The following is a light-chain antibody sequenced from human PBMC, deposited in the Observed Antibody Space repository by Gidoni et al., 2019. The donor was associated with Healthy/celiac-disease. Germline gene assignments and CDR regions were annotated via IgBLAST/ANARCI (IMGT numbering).Light chain of an antibody. Sequence: EIVLTQSPATLSLSPGERATLSCRASQSVSSYLAWYQQKPGQAPRLLIYDASNRATGIPARFSGSGSGTDFTLTISSLEPEDFAVYYCQQRSNYTFXXXTKLEIK. V-gene: IGKV3-11*01. CDR1: QSVSSY. J-gene: IGKJ2*01. CDR3: QQRSNYT. CDR2: DAS.